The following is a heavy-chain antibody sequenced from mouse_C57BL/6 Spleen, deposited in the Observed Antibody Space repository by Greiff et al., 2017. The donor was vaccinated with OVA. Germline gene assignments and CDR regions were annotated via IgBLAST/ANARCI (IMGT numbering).Heavy chain of an antibody. CDR3: GSNYDRDYYAMDY. V-gene: IGHV1-9*01. Sequence: QVQLQQSGAELMKPGASVKLSCKATGYTFTGYWIEWVKQRPGHGLEWIGEILPGSVDTNYNEKFKGKATFTADTSSNTAYMQLSSLTTEDSAIYYWGSNYDRDYYAMDYWGQGTSVTVSS. J-gene: IGHJ4*01. D-gene: IGHD2-5*01. CDR2: ILPGSVDT. CDR1: GYTFTGYW.